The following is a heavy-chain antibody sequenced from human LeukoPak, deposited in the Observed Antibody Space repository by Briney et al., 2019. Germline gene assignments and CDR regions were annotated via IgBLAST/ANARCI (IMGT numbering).Heavy chain of an antibody. Sequence: GGSLRLSCAASGFTFNDYYMSWIRQAPGKGLEWLSYINIGGTNTHYADSVKGRFTISRDSAKKSLYLEMNNLRAEDTAVYYCAADGAGFDTWGQGVLVTVSS. D-gene: IGHD5-24*01. CDR3: AADGAGFDT. V-gene: IGHV3-11*01. J-gene: IGHJ5*02. CDR2: INIGGTNT. CDR1: GFTFNDYY.